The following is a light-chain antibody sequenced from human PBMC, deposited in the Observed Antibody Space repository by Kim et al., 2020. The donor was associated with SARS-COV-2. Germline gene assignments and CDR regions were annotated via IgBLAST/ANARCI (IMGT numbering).Light chain of an antibody. CDR3: QSSDPSSHWV. Sequence: NFMLTQPHSVSQSPGKTVIISCTRSSGTITTRYVQWYQQRPGSAPTTVIYEDDRRPSGVPDRFSGSIDYSSNSASLTISGLKTEDEADYYCQSSDPSSHWVFGGGTPLTVL. J-gene: IGLJ3*02. CDR1: SGTITTRY. V-gene: IGLV6-57*04. CDR2: EDD.